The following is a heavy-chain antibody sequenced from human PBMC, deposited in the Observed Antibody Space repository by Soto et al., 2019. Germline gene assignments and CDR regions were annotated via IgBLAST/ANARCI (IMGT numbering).Heavy chain of an antibody. V-gene: IGHV4-34*01. CDR3: ARYDILTGYLFGLDY. CDR1: GGSFSGYY. D-gene: IGHD3-9*01. CDR2: INHSGST. Sequence: SETLSLTCAVYGGSFSGYYWSWIRQPPGKGLEWIGEINHSGSTNYNPSLKSRVTISVDTSKNQFSLKLSSVTAADTAVYYCARYDILTGYLFGLDYWGQGTLVTVSS. J-gene: IGHJ4*02.